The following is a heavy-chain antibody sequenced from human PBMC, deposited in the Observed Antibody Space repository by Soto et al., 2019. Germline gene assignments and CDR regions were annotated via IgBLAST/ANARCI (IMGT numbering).Heavy chain of an antibody. Sequence: SETLSLTCAVYGASFSGYYWSWIRQPPGKGLQSIGEINHSGNTNYNPSLKSRLTISVDTSKNQFSLELSSVTAADTAVYYCARGSHYCGGGSCYSGWFDPWGQGTLVTVS. J-gene: IGHJ5*02. CDR1: GASFSGYY. D-gene: IGHD2-15*01. CDR3: ARGSHYCGGGSCYSGWFDP. V-gene: IGHV4-34*01. CDR2: INHSGNT.